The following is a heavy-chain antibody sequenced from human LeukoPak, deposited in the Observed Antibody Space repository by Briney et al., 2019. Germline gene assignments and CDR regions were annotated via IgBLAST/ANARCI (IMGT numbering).Heavy chain of an antibody. J-gene: IGHJ4*02. CDR3: ARGGPYDFWSGYLSAFDC. V-gene: IGHV4-34*01. CDR2: INHSGST. CDR1: GGSFSGYY. Sequence: SETLSLTCAVYGGSFSGYYWSWIRQPPGKGLEWIGEINHSGSTNYNPSLKSRVTISVDTSKNQFSLKLSSVTAADTAVYYCARGGPYDFWSGYLSAFDCWGQGTLVTVSS. D-gene: IGHD3-3*01.